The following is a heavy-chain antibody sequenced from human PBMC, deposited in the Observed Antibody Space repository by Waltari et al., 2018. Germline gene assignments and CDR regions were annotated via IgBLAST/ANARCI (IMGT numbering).Heavy chain of an antibody. D-gene: IGHD6-6*01. Sequence: QVQLQESGPGLVKPSETLSLTCAVSGYSISSGYSWGWIRQPPGKGLEWIGSIYHSGSTYYNPSLKSRVTISVDTSKNQFSLKLSSVTAADTAVYYCARQEDSSSVIHFQHWGQGTLVTVSS. V-gene: IGHV4-38-2*01. CDR2: IYHSGST. J-gene: IGHJ1*01. CDR1: GYSISSGYS. CDR3: ARQEDSSSVIHFQH.